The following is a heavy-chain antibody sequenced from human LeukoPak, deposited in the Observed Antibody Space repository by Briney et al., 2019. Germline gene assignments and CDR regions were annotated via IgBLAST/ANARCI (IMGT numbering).Heavy chain of an antibody. V-gene: IGHV5-51*01. Sequence: PGESLKISCKFSGDTLRSNWIAWVRQMPGKGLEWMGVIHLDDSDARHSPSFQGQVTLSVDKSTSTANLQWASLKASDTGIYYCARRMPRTLTWDALDIWGQGTMVTVSS. D-gene: IGHD2-2*01. J-gene: IGHJ3*02. CDR1: GDTLRSNW. CDR3: ARRMPRTLTWDALDI. CDR2: IHLDDSDA.